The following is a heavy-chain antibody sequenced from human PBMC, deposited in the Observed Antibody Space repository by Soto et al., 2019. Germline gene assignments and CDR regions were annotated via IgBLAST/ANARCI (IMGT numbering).Heavy chain of an antibody. D-gene: IGHD3-22*01. J-gene: IGHJ4*02. CDR1: GGSISSGGYS. V-gene: IGHV4-30-2*01. CDR3: ARGNYYDSSGYSLFDY. Sequence: SETLSLTCAVSGGSISSGGYSWSWIRQPPGKGLEWIGYIYHSGSTYYNPSLKSRVTISVDRSKNQFSLKLSSVTAADTAVYYSARGNYYDSSGYSLFDYWGQGTLVTVSS. CDR2: IYHSGST.